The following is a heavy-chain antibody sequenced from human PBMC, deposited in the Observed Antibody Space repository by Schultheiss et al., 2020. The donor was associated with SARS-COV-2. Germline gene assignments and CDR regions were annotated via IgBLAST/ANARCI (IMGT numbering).Heavy chain of an antibody. CDR2: IYHSGST. D-gene: IGHD1-26*01. V-gene: IGHV4-34*01. CDR1: GGSFSGYY. J-gene: IGHJ3*02. CDR3: ARGLWDGIVGAIHAFDI. Sequence: SETLSLTCAVYGGSFSGYYWSWIRQPPGKGLEWIGEIYHSGSTNYNPSLKSRVTISVDKSKNQFSLKLSSVTAADTAVYYCARGLWDGIVGAIHAFDIWGQGTMVTVSS.